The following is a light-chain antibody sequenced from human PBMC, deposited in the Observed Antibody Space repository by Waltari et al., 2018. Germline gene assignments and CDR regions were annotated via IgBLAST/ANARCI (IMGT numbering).Light chain of an antibody. CDR3: QKYGTLPAT. J-gene: IGKJ1*01. CDR2: GAS. V-gene: IGKV3-20*01. CDR1: QSVSRW. Sequence: EIVLTQPPGSLSLSPGERATLSCRASQSVSRWLAWYQQKPGQAPRLLIYGASSRATGIPDRFSGSGSGTDFSLTISRLEPEDFAVYYCQKYGTLPATFGQGTKVEIK.